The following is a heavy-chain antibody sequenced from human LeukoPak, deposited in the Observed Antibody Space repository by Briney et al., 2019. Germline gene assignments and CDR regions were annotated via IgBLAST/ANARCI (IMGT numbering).Heavy chain of an antibody. CDR2: ISYDGKNK. V-gene: IGHV3-30*18. D-gene: IGHD2-21*02. J-gene: IGHJ4*02. Sequence: PGGSLRLSCAASGFTFITSGMHWVRQAPGKGLEWVAAISYDGKNKHYTDSVKGRFTLSRDNSKNTLYLQMTSLRGDDTAVYYCAKRGNFTGTDCYYFDYWGQGTSVTVSS. CDR1: GFTFITSG. CDR3: AKRGNFTGTDCYYFDY.